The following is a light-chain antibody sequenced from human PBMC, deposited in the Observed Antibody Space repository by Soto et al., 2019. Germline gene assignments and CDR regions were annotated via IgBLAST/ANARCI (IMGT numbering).Light chain of an antibody. CDR2: DAS. Sequence: EIVLTQSPATLSLSPGERATLSCRASQSVSSYVACYQSKPGQAPRLLMYDASNRVIGIPARFSGSGSGTDFTLTISSLEPEDFAVYYCQQRSNWPLTFGGGTTVEI. J-gene: IGKJ4*01. CDR1: QSVSSY. V-gene: IGKV3-11*01. CDR3: QQRSNWPLT.